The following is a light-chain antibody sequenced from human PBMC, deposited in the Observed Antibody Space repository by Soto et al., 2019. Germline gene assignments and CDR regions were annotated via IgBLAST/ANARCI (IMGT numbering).Light chain of an antibody. CDR1: QSVSSSY. J-gene: IGKJ5*01. V-gene: IGKV3-20*01. Sequence: EIVLTQSPGTLSLSPGERATLSCRASQSVSSSYLAWYQQKPGQAPRLLIYGASSRATGIPDRFSGSGSGTDFTLTTSRLEPEDFTVYYCQQYGSSPIAFGQGTRMEIK. CDR3: QQYGSSPIA. CDR2: GAS.